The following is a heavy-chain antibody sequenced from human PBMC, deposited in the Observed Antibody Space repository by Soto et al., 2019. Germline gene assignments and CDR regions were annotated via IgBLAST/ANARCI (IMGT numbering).Heavy chain of an antibody. CDR3: ARDLWDCSGGSCHYFDY. J-gene: IGHJ4*02. CDR2: ISAYNGNT. Sequence: QVQLVQSGAEVKKPGASVKVSCKASGYTFTSYGISWVRQAPGQGLEWMGWISAYNGNTNYAQKLQGRGTMTTDTSTSTAYMELRSLRSDDTAVYYCARDLWDCSGGSCHYFDYWGQGTLVTVSS. V-gene: IGHV1-18*01. D-gene: IGHD2-15*01. CDR1: GYTFTSYG.